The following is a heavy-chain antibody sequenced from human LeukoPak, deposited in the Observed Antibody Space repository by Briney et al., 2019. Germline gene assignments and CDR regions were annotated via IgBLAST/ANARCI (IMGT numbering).Heavy chain of an antibody. J-gene: IGHJ4*02. Sequence: GASVKVSCKASGYTFTSYYMHWVRQAPGQGLEWMGIINPSGGSTSYAQKFQGRVTMTRDTSTSTVYMELSSLISEHTAGYYCAKVLNYYYDSSGSAFDHWGQGTLVTVSS. CDR1: GYTFTSYY. CDR3: AKVLNYYYDSSGSAFDH. CDR2: INPSGGST. V-gene: IGHV1-46*01. D-gene: IGHD3-22*01.